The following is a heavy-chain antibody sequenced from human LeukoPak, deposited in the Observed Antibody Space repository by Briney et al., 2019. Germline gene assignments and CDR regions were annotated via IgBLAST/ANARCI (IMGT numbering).Heavy chain of an antibody. CDR2: ISGSGGST. CDR3: AKGGVVYSSGSKFDP. V-gene: IGHV3-23*01. J-gene: IGHJ5*02. D-gene: IGHD6-19*01. Sequence: GGSLRLSCAATGFTFSSYAMSWVRQAPGMGLEWVSAISGSGGSTYYADSVKGRFTISRDNSKNTLYLQMNSLRAEDTAVYYCAKGGVVYSSGSKFDPWGQGTLVTVSS. CDR1: GFTFSSYA.